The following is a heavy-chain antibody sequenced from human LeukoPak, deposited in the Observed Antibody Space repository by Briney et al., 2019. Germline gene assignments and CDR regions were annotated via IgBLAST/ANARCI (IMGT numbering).Heavy chain of an antibody. J-gene: IGHJ4*02. CDR3: AKLMYSGYDFNLPDY. Sequence: GGSLRLSCAVSGLTFNNYAMSWVRQAPGKGLEWVSGISGRGASKYYADSVKGRFTISRDNSKNTLYLQMNSLRAEDTAVYYCAKLMYSGYDFNLPDYWGQGTLVTVSS. CDR1: GLTFNNYA. D-gene: IGHD5-12*01. V-gene: IGHV3-23*01. CDR2: ISGRGASK.